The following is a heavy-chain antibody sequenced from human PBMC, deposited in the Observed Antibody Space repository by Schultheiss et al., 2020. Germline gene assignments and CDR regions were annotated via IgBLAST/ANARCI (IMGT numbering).Heavy chain of an antibody. V-gene: IGHV3-48*02. CDR3: ASLGSGSYLPFDY. J-gene: IGHJ4*02. Sequence: GGSLRLSCAASGFTFDDYAMHWVRQAPGKGLEWVSYISSSSSTIYYADSVKGRFTISRDNAKNSLYLQMNSLRDEDTAVYYCASLGSGSYLPFDYWGQGTLVTVSS. CDR1: GFTFDDYA. D-gene: IGHD1-26*01. CDR2: ISSSSSTI.